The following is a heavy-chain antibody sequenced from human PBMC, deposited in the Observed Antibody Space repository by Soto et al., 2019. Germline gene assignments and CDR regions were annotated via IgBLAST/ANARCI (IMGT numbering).Heavy chain of an antibody. CDR3: AKDLFLEWPIGGMDV. J-gene: IGHJ6*02. V-gene: IGHV3-30*18. CDR2: ISYDGSNK. Sequence: GGSLRLSCAASGFTFSSYGMHWVRQAPGKGLEWVAVISYDGSNKYYADSVKGRFTISRDNSKNTLYLQMNSLRAEDTAVYYCAKDLFLEWPIGGMDVWGQGTTVTVSS. CDR1: GFTFSSYG. D-gene: IGHD3-3*01.